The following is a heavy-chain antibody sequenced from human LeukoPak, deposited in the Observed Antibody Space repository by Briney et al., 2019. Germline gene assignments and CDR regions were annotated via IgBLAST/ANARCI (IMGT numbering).Heavy chain of an antibody. J-gene: IGHJ5*02. D-gene: IGHD3-22*01. CDR2: IYPGDSDT. Sequence: GESLKISCKGSGYSFTSYWIGWVRQMPGKGLEWMGIIYPGDSDTRYSPSFQGQVTISADKSNSTAYLQWSSLKASDTAMYYCAREYYYDSSGDNWFDPWGQGTLVTVSS. CDR1: GYSFTSYW. V-gene: IGHV5-51*01. CDR3: AREYYYDSSGDNWFDP.